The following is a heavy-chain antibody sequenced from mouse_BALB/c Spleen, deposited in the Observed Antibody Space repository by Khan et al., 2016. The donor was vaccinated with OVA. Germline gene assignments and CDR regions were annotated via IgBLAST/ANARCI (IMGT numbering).Heavy chain of an antibody. V-gene: IGHV3-2*02. CDR1: GYSITSDYA. D-gene: IGHD2-12*01. CDR2: ISSTGST. J-gene: IGHJ4*01. CDR3: ARSLYYSYGYALDC. Sequence: EVKLEVSGPGLVKPSQSLSLTCTVTGYSITSDYARNWIRQFPGNKLEWMGYISSTGSTSYNPSLKSRISITRDTSKNQFFLQLKSVTTEDTATYYCARSLYYSYGYALDCWGRGTSVTVSS.